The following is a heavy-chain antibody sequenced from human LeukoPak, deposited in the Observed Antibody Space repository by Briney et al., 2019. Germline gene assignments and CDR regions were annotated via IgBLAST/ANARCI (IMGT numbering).Heavy chain of an antibody. Sequence: GGSLRLSCAASGFTLSSYWMSSVRQAPGKGLEWVSNIKQDGSEKYYVDSVKGRFTISRDNAKNSLYLQMNSLRAEDTAVYYCAKGTSGNAFDIWGQGTMVTVSS. V-gene: IGHV3-7*01. J-gene: IGHJ3*02. D-gene: IGHD2-2*01. CDR3: AKGTSGNAFDI. CDR2: IKQDGSEK. CDR1: GFTLSSYW.